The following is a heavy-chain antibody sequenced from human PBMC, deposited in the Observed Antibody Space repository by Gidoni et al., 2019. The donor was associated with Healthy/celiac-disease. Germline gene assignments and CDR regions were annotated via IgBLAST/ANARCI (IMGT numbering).Heavy chain of an antibody. V-gene: IGHV3-33*08. CDR3: ARGFTSVTITGTTIDAFDI. J-gene: IGHJ3*02. CDR1: GFPSSCYG. CDR2: IWYDGSNK. Sequence: VQLVESGGRVVQPGRSLKLSCAASGFPSSCYGMHWVRQAPGKGLEWVAFIWYDGSNKIDADAVNGRFTIARDNSKNTRYLQMNRLRAEDTAVYYGARGFTSVTITGTTIDAFDIWGQGTMVTVSS. D-gene: IGHD1-7*01.